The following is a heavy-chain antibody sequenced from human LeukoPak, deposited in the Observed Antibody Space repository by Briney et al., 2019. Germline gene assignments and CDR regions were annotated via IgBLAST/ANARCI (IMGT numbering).Heavy chain of an antibody. CDR1: GFTFSNSW. J-gene: IGHJ4*02. V-gene: IGHV3-74*01. D-gene: IGHD5-12*01. CDR3: AGGRLVATSKAVAIDY. Sequence: PGGSLRLSCAASGFTFSNSWLHWVRQAPGKGLVWVSRINERGSSTSYADSVKGRFTISRDNAKNTLYLQMNNLRADDTAVYYCAGGRLVATSKAVAIDYWGLGTLVTVSS. CDR2: INERGSST.